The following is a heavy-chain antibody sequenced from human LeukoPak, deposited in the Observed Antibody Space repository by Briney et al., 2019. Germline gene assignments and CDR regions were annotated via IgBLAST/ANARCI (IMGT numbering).Heavy chain of an antibody. CDR2: ISYDGSNK. J-gene: IGHJ4*02. V-gene: IGHV3-30-3*01. Sequence: GGSLGLSCAASGFTFSSYAMHWVRQAPGKGLEWVAVISYDGSNKYYADSVKGRFTISRDNSKNTLYLQMNSLRAEDTAVYYCARNDGAGGSGSEGWFFDYWGQGTLVTVSS. D-gene: IGHD3-22*01. CDR1: GFTFSSYA. CDR3: ARNDGAGGSGSEGWFFDY.